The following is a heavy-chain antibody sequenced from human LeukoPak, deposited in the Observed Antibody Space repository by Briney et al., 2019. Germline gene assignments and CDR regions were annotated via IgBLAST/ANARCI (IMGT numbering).Heavy chain of an antibody. D-gene: IGHD5-18*01. Sequence: GGSLRLSCAASGFTFSSYSMNWVRQASGKGLEWVSYISSSSTIYYADSVKGRFTISRDNAKNSLYLQMNSLRDEDTAVYYCARDHSGYSYGYGYFDYWGQGTLVTVSS. CDR2: ISSSSTI. CDR1: GFTFSSYS. J-gene: IGHJ4*02. V-gene: IGHV3-48*02. CDR3: ARDHSGYSYGYGYFDY.